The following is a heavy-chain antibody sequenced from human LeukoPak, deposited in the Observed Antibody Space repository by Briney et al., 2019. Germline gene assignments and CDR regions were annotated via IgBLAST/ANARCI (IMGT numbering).Heavy chain of an antibody. J-gene: IGHJ4*02. V-gene: IGHV3-43*01. CDR3: AKDINWNDDRGAFDY. D-gene: IGHD1-1*01. CDR2: ISWDGGST. Sequence: GGSLRLSCAASGFTFDDYTMHWVRQAPGKGLEWVSLISWDGGSTYYADSVKGRFTISRDNSKNSLYLQMNSLRTEDTALYYCAKDINWNDDRGAFDYWGQGTLVTVSS. CDR1: GFTFDDYT.